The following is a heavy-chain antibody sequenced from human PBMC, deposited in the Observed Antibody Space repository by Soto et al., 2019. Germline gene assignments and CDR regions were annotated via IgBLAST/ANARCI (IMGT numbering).Heavy chain of an antibody. CDR2: ISYSGAT. CDR3: ARQSTITGNYYFDY. J-gene: IGHJ4*02. V-gene: IGHV4-31*03. CDR1: GDSLSRRGFY. D-gene: IGHD5-12*01. Sequence: SSETLSLTCPVSGDSLSRRGFYWNWIRHLPGKGLEWIGYISYSGATYYSPSLKSRLTISMDTSKNHFSLNLTSVTAADTAIYYCARQSTITGNYYFDYWGPGTLVTVSS.